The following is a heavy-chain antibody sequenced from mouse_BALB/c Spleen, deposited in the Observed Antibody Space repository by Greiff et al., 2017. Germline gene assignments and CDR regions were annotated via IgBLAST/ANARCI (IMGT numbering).Heavy chain of an antibody. Sequence: DVKLVESGPSLVKPSQTLSLTCSVTGDSITSGYWNWIRKFPGNKLEYMGYISYSGSTYYNPSLKSRISITRDTSKNQYYLQLNSVTTEDTATYYCARCPYSLLRPYDYWGQGTTLTVSS. CDR1: GDSITSGY. CDR2: ISYSGST. J-gene: IGHJ2*01. CDR3: ARCPYSLLRPYDY. V-gene: IGHV3-8*02. D-gene: IGHD1-2*01.